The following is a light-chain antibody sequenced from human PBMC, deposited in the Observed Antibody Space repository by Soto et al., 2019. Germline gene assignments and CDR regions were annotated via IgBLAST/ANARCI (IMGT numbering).Light chain of an antibody. CDR2: DVS. J-gene: IGLJ2*01. V-gene: IGLV2-14*03. Sequence: QSALTQPASVSGSPGQSITISCTGTSADVGGYNFVSWYQHHPGKAPKLMIYDVSNRPSGVSNRFSGSKSGNTAFLTISGLQAEDEADYYCSSYTSSRTHVVFGGGTKLTVL. CDR1: SADVGGYNF. CDR3: SSYTSSRTHVV.